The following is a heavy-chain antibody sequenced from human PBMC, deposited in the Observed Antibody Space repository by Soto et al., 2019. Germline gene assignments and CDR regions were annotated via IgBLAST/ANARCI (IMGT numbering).Heavy chain of an antibody. D-gene: IGHD5-18*01. J-gene: IGHJ6*02. CDR3: ARVTAMVPYYYYYGMDV. CDR1: GGTFSRYS. CDR2: IIPIFGTA. Sequence: SVKVSCKAAGGTFSRYSISWVREAPGQGLEWMGGIIPIFGTANYAQKFQGRVTITADESTSTAYMELSSLRSEDTAVYYCARVTAMVPYYYYYGMDVWGQGTTVTVSS. V-gene: IGHV1-69*13.